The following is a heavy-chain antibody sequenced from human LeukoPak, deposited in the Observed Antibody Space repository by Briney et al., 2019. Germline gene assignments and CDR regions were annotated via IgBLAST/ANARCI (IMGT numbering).Heavy chain of an antibody. J-gene: IGHJ4*02. CDR3: ARTYSGRSYYFDC. CDR1: GGSISSSLNY. Sequence: SETLSLTCTVSGGSISSSLNYWGWIRQPPGKGLEWIGSIYYSGSTYYNPSLKSRVTISVDTSKNQFSLSLSSVTAADTAVYYCARTYSGRSYYFDCWGQGTLVTVSS. D-gene: IGHD1-26*01. V-gene: IGHV4-39*01. CDR2: IYYSGST.